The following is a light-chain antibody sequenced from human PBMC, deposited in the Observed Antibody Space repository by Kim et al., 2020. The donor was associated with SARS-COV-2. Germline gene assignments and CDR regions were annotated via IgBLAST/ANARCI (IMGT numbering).Light chain of an antibody. Sequence: NFMLTQPRSVSGSPGKTVTISCTRSSGRITTNYVQWYQQRPGSAPSIVIFDDDQRPSGVSDRLSGSIDTSANSASLTISGLRAEDEADYYCQSYDTTIWVFGGGTQLTVL. CDR2: DDD. J-gene: IGLJ3*02. V-gene: IGLV6-57*04. CDR1: SGRITTNY. CDR3: QSYDTTIWV.